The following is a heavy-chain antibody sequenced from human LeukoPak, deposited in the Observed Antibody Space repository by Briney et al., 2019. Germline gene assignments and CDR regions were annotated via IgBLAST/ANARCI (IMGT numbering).Heavy chain of an antibody. V-gene: IGHV3-23*01. D-gene: IGHD3-16*02. CDR1: GFTFSSYA. CDR2: ISGSGGST. Sequence: GRSLRLSCAAPGFTFSSYAMSWVRQAPGKGLEWVSAISGSGGSTYYADSVKGRFTISSDNSKNTLYLQMNSLRAEDTAVYYCARVQYDYVWGSYRAFDYWGQGTLVTVSS. CDR3: ARVQYDYVWGSYRAFDY. J-gene: IGHJ4*02.